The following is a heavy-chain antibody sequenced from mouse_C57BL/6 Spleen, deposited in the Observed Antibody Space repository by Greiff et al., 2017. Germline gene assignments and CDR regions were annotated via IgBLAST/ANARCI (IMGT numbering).Heavy chain of an antibody. CDR2: ISSGGSYT. CDR1: GFTFSSYG. Sequence: EVKLVESGGDLVKPGGSLKLSCAASGFTFSSYGMSWVRQTPDKRLEWVATISSGGSYTYYPDSVKGRITISRDNAKNTLYLQMSSLKSEDTAMYYCARQRFDYWGQGTTLTVSS. V-gene: IGHV5-6*02. J-gene: IGHJ2*01. CDR3: ARQRFDY.